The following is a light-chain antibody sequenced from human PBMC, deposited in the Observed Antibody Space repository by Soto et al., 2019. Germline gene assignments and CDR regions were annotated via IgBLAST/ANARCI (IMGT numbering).Light chain of an antibody. CDR2: DAS. CDR1: QSVTNY. Sequence: EIFLTQSPNTLSLSPGERATLTCRASQSVTNYIAWYQQRPGQAPRLLIYDASNRATGVPARFSGSRSGTDFTLTISRLEPEDFAVYYFQQYGSSRTFGQGTKVDIK. CDR3: QQYGSSRT. J-gene: IGKJ1*01. V-gene: IGKV3-20*01.